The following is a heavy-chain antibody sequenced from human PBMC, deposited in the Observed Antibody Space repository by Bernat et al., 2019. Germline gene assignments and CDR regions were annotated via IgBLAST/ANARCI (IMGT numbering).Heavy chain of an antibody. J-gene: IGHJ6*02. CDR2: ISFHGTNK. D-gene: IGHD5/OR15-5a*01. Sequence: QVQLVESGGSVVQPGGSLRLSCAASGFTFSDYGMHWVRQAPGLGLEWVAFISFHGTNKYHADSVKGRFTISRDNPKNALYLQMDSPRAEDTAVYYCARDLFVSYYYYGMDVWGQGTTVTVSS. CDR3: ARDLFVSYYYYGMDV. V-gene: IGHV3-30-3*01. CDR1: GFTFSDYG.